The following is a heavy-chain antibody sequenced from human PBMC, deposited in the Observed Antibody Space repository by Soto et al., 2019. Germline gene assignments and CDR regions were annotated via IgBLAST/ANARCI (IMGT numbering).Heavy chain of an antibody. V-gene: IGHV3-21*01. CDR3: ASNERPYCGGDCSIAIL. CDR2: ISSSSSYI. Sequence: EVQLVESGGGLVKPGGSLRLSCAASGFTFSSYSMNWVRQAPGNGLELVSSISSSSSYIYYADSVKGRFTISRDNAKNSLYLQMNSLRAEDTAVYYCASNERPYCGGDCSIAILWGQGTLVTVSS. J-gene: IGHJ4*02. CDR1: GFTFSSYS. D-gene: IGHD2-21*02.